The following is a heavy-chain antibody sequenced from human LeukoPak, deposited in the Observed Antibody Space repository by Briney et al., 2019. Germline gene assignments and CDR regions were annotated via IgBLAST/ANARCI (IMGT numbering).Heavy chain of an antibody. Sequence: GGSLRLSCAASGFAFSSSWMAWVRQAPGKGLEWVANMNPDGSTKNYVDSVRGRFTISRDNAKNSLYLQMDSLRADDTAVYYCARDSGYSAFDYWGQGTLVTVSS. CDR3: ARDSGYSAFDY. J-gene: IGHJ4*02. V-gene: IGHV3-7*05. CDR2: MNPDGSTK. D-gene: IGHD5-12*01. CDR1: GFAFSSSW.